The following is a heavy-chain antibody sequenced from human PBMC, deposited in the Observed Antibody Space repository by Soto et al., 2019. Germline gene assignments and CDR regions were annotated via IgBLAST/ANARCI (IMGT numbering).Heavy chain of an antibody. CDR1: GGSISDYY. CDR3: ARLNYGDFQLYYFDY. Sequence: SETLSLTCTVSGGSISDYYWSWIRQPPGKGLEWIGNIYYIGNSNYNPSLKSRVTISLDTSKNQFSLKLSSVTAADTAVYYCARLNYGDFQLYYFDYWGQGTLVTVSS. V-gene: IGHV4-59*08. D-gene: IGHD4-17*01. CDR2: IYYIGNS. J-gene: IGHJ4*02.